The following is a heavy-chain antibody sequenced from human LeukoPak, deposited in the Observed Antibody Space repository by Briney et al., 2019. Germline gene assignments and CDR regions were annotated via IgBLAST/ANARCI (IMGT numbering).Heavy chain of an antibody. D-gene: IGHD2-2*01. CDR2: IYYSGST. Sequence: SETLSLNCTVSGGSISSYYWSWIRQPPGKGLEWIGYIYYSGSTNYNASLKSRVTISVDTSKNQFSLKLSSATAADTAVYYCARAKQGDCSSTSCYFGYYYYYMDVWGKGTTVTVSS. CDR3: ARAKQGDCSSTSCYFGYYYYYMDV. J-gene: IGHJ6*03. CDR1: GGSISSYY. V-gene: IGHV4-59*08.